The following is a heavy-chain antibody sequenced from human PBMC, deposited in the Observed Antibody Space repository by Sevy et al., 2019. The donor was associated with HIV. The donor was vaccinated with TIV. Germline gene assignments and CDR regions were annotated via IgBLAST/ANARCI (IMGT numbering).Heavy chain of an antibody. D-gene: IGHD3-3*01. V-gene: IGHV3-66*01. J-gene: IGHJ4*02. CDR1: GFSVNSNY. Sequence: GGSLRLSCAASGFSVNSNYMTWVRQAPGKGLDWVSIIYSDGSTKYADALKGRFTISRDNSKNTMYLQVNSLRVEDTAVYYCARGGTIFGLVRHYFDYWGQGTLVTVSS. CDR3: ARGGTIFGLVRHYFDY. CDR2: IYSDGST.